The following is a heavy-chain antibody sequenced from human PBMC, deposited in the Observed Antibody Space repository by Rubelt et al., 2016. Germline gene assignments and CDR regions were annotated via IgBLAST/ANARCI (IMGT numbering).Heavy chain of an antibody. J-gene: IGHJ4*02. CDR1: NYA. D-gene: IGHD3-22*01. CDR2: TSSTGGST. CDR3: ARDRNYYDSSGFSNFDY. V-gene: IGHV3-23*01. Sequence: NYAMNWVRQAPGKGLEWVSGTSSTGGSTSYADSVKGRFTISRDNSKNTLYLQMNSLRAEDTAVYYCARDRNYYDSSGFSNFDYWGQGTLVTVSS.